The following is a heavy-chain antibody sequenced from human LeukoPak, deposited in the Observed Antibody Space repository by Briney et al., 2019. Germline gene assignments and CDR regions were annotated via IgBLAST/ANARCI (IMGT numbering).Heavy chain of an antibody. CDR3: ATHSGSYYYFDF. D-gene: IGHD1-26*01. CDR2: IYSGGST. J-gene: IGHJ4*02. CDR1: GFTFSSYG. V-gene: IGHV3-53*01. Sequence: GGSLRLSCAASGFTFSSYGMSWVRQAPGKGLQWVSVIYSGGSTYYADSVKGRFTISRDNSKNTLYLQMNSLRAEDTAVYYCATHSGSYYYFDFWGQGTLVTVSS.